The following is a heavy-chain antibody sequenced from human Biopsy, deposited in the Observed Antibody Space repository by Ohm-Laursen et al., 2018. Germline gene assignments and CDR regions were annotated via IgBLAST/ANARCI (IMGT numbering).Heavy chain of an antibody. V-gene: IGHV1-69*04. Sequence: ASVSASCNASGDTFTTSAISWVRQVPGQGLDWMGRIIPILGTVDCGQNFQGRVTIRADTSTTFLELTSLRYDDTAVYYCASGDIGGIGLDVWGLGTTVTVSS. J-gene: IGHJ6*02. D-gene: IGHD3-10*01. CDR2: IIPILGTV. CDR1: GDTFTTSA. CDR3: ASGDIGGIGLDV.